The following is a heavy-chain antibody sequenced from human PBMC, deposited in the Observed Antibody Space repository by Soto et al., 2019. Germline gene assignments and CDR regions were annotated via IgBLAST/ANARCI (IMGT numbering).Heavy chain of an antibody. D-gene: IGHD2-15*01. J-gene: IGHJ5*02. V-gene: IGHV1-3*01. CDR1: GYTFTSYA. CDR3: ARDSDIVVVVAATRYWFDP. CDR2: INAGNGNT. Sequence: GASVKVSCKASGYTFTSYAMQWVRQAPGQRLEWMGWINAGNGNTKYSQKFQGRVTITRDTSASTAYMELSSLRSEDTAVYYCARDSDIVVVVAATRYWFDPWGQGTLVTVPS.